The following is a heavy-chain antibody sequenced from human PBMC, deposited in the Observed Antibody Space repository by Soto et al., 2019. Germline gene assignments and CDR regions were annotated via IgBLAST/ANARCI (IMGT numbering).Heavy chain of an antibody. V-gene: IGHV4-59*01. CDR3: ARSHGLY. CDR2: ISYSGST. CDR1: GGSISSYY. J-gene: IGHJ4*02. Sequence: PSETLSLTCTVSGGSISSYYYWTWIRQPPGKGLECIGYISYSGSTKYNPSLKSRVTISMDSSKNQFSLKLSSVTAADTAVYSCARSHGLYWGQGALVTVSS.